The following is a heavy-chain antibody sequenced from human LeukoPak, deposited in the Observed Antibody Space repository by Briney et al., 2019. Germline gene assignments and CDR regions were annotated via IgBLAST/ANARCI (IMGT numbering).Heavy chain of an antibody. CDR2: IISSRGYI. J-gene: IGHJ6*03. CDR3: ARGTYYDYVWGYYYYYYMDV. D-gene: IGHD3-16*01. Sequence: PGGSLRLSCAASGFTFSVYTITWVRHAPGKGLGWGSSIISSRGYIYYAGSVKGRFTIPRDKAQNSVYPQMNSLRAEDTALYYCARGTYYDYVWGYYYYYYMDVWGQGTMVTVSS. CDR1: GFTFSVYT. V-gene: IGHV3-21*04.